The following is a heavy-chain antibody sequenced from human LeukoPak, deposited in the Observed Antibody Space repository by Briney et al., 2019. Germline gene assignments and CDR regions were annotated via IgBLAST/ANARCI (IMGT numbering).Heavy chain of an antibody. Sequence: SETLSLTCAVSGGPITSGRYYWGWIRQPPGKGLEWIGSVYYSGSTSYNPSLKSRVTISVDTSNNQFSLRLSSVTAADTAVYYCATNTSNTAFDYWGPGTLVTVSS. CDR2: VYYSGST. D-gene: IGHD4-11*01. J-gene: IGHJ4*02. CDR3: ATNTSNTAFDY. V-gene: IGHV4-39*01. CDR1: GGPITSGRYY.